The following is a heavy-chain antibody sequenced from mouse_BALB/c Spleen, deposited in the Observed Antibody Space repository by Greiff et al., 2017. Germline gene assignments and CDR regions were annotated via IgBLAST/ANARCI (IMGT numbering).Heavy chain of an antibody. CDR2: IDPANGNT. Sequence: EVKLQQSGAELVKPGASVKLSCTASGFNIKDTYMHWVKQRPEQGLEWIGRIDPANGNTKYDPKFQGKATITADTSSNTAYLQLSSLTSEDTAVYYCARYYRYDWFAYWGQGTLVTVSA. V-gene: IGHV14-3*02. D-gene: IGHD2-14*01. CDR1: GFNIKDTY. CDR3: ARYYRYDWFAY. J-gene: IGHJ3*01.